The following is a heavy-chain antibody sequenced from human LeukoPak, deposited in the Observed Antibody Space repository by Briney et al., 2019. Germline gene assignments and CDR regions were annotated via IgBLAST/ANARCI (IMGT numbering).Heavy chain of an antibody. CDR2: IYYSGST. J-gene: IGHJ4*02. Sequence: SETLSLTCTVSGGSISSGGYYWSWIRQHPGKGLEWIGYIYYSGSTYYNPSLKSRVTISVDTSKNQFSLKLSSVTAADTGVYYCARVRSGFYGSDIGGDYWGQGTLVTVSS. CDR3: ARVRSGFYGSDIGGDY. V-gene: IGHV4-31*03. CDR1: GGSISSGGYY. D-gene: IGHD3-10*01.